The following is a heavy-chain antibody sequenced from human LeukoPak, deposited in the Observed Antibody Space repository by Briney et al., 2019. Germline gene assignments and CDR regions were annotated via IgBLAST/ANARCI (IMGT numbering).Heavy chain of an antibody. J-gene: IGHJ4*02. CDR1: GFIFSSYA. CDR3: AKDLVNYYGSGTHLYLDY. V-gene: IGHV3-23*01. D-gene: IGHD3-10*01. CDR2: ISGSGGST. Sequence: SGGSLRLSCAASGFIFSSYAMSWVRQAPGKGLEWVSAISGSGGSTYYADSVKGRFTISRDNSKNTLYLQMNSLRAEDTAVYYCAKDLVNYYGSGTHLYLDYWGQGTLVTVSS.